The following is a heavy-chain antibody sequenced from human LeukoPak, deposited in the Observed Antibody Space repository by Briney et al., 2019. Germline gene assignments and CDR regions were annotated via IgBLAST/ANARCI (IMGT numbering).Heavy chain of an antibody. CDR1: GYTFTSYY. V-gene: IGHV1-46*01. J-gene: IGHJ6*04. D-gene: IGHD3-16*01. Sequence: ASVKVSCKASGYTFTSYYMHWVRQAPGQGLEWMGIVNPSGGSTDYAQKFQGRVTMTRDTSTSTVYMELSSLRSEDTAVYFCARDVIGYYYYMDVWGKGTTVTISS. CDR3: ARDVIGYYYYMDV. CDR2: VNPSGGST.